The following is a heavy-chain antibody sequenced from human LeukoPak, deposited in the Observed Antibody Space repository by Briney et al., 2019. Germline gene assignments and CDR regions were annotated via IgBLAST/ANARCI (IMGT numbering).Heavy chain of an antibody. J-gene: IGHJ3*02. D-gene: IGHD3-10*01. CDR2: INHSGST. V-gene: IGHV4-34*01. Sequence: SETLSLTCTVSGGSMSSYYWSWIRQPPGKGLEWIGEINHSGSTNYNPSLKTRATISIDTSKNKFSLKVNSVTAADTAMYYCARDRGLWLGEARDAFDIWGQGTMVTVFS. CDR1: GGSMSSYY. CDR3: ARDRGLWLGEARDAFDI.